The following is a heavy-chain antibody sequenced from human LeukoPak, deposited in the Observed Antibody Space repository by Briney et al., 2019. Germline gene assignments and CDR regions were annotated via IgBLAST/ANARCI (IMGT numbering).Heavy chain of an antibody. CDR2: ISGDGGST. J-gene: IGHJ6*02. D-gene: IGHD6-13*01. Sequence: GGSLRLSCAASGFTFDDYAMHWVRQAPGKGLEWVSLISGDGGSTYYADSVKGRFTISRDNSKDSLYLQMNSLRTEDTALYYCAKGYSSSWYHLYYYYYGMDVWGQGTTVTVSS. CDR1: GFTFDDYA. V-gene: IGHV3-43*02. CDR3: AKGYSSSWYHLYYYYYGMDV.